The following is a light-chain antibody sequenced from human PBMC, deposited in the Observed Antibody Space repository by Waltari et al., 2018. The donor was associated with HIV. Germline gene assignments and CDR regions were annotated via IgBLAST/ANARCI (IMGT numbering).Light chain of an antibody. Sequence: QSVLTQSPSVSAAPGQKVTISCSGSSSNIGNNYVSWYQQFPGTAPKLLIYENNKLPAGIPDRFSGSKSGTSATLGITGLQTGDEANYYCGTWDSSLSASVFGGGTELTVL. CDR1: SSNIGNNY. J-gene: IGLJ3*02. V-gene: IGLV1-51*02. CDR2: ENN. CDR3: GTWDSSLSASV.